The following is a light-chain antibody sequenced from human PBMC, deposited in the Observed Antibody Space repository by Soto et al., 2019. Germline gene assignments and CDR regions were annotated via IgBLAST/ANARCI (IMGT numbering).Light chain of an antibody. CDR1: RSNIGGYNY. CDR2: GTN. V-gene: IGLV1-47*02. J-gene: IGLJ2*01. CDR3: AAWDDSLRVVL. Sequence: QSALTQPPSASGTPGQRVTISCSGGRSNIGGYNYVYWFQQYPGTAPKVLVFGTNLRPSGVPDRFSASKSGTSGSLTISCLRFEDDADYYCAAWDDSLRVVLFGGGTKLTVL.